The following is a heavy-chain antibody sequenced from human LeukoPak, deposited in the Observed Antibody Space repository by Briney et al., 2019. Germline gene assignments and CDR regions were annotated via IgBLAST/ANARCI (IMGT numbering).Heavy chain of an antibody. CDR1: QFTFSRFP. CDR2: LSGSGTAT. Sequence: GGSLRLSCEASQFTFSRFPMSWMRQAPGTGLEWVSTLSGSGTATYYADSVKGRFTTSRDNSKDTLYLQMDNLRADDTAVYYCAKHLGSHSFLFYYMDVWGTGTSVIVSS. CDR3: AKHLGSHSFLFYYMDV. V-gene: IGHV3-23*01. J-gene: IGHJ6*03. D-gene: IGHD2-21*01.